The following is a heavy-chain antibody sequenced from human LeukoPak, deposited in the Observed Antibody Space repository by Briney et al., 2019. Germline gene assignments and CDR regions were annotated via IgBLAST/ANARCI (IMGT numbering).Heavy chain of an antibody. CDR2: IYYSGST. V-gene: IGHV4-59*01. CDR3: ASSRDGYLRNFDY. D-gene: IGHD5-24*01. Sequence: KPSETLSLTCTVSGGSISSYYWSWIRQPPGKGLEWIGYIYYSGSTNYNPSLKSRVTISVDTSKNQFSLKLSSVTAADTAVYYCASSRDGYLRNFDYWGQGTLVTVSS. CDR1: GGSISSYY. J-gene: IGHJ4*02.